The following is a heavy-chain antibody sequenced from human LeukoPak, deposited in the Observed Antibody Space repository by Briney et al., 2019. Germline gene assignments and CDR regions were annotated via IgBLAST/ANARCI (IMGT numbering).Heavy chain of an antibody. CDR1: GFTFSSYA. CDR3: AKAKAAVGTWEWWFGMDI. V-gene: IGHV3-23*01. CDR2: ISGSGSNT. J-gene: IGHJ6*02. Sequence: GGSLSLSGASSGFTFSSYAMCVVHQARGRVLEFVSVISGSGSNTYYAYSVKGQFTISRDNYKNTVYGQMNSLRAEDTGVYYCAKAKAAVGTWEWWFGMDIWGQGTTVTVSS. D-gene: IGHD6-13*01.